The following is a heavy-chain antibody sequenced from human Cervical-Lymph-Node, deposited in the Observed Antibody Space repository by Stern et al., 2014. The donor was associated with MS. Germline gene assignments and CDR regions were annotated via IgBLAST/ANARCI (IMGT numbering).Heavy chain of an antibody. CDR2: IIPIFDSP. CDR3: ARDGILQTVDAFDL. Sequence: DQLVESGAEVKSPGPSVKISCKASGGSLSSNPVSWVRQAPGQGLEWMGGIIPIFDSPNYSQKFGGRLTIIADKYTSTTYMELSSLRSEDTAIYFCARDGILQTVDAFDLWGQGTMVTVSS. CDR1: GGSLSSNP. V-gene: IGHV1-69*06. J-gene: IGHJ3*01. D-gene: IGHD2-21*01.